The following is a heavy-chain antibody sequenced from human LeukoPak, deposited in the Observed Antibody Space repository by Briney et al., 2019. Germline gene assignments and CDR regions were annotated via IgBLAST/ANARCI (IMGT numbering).Heavy chain of an antibody. J-gene: IGHJ4*02. CDR2: IYYSGGT. CDR3: AREVVAAPGTVDY. V-gene: IGHV4-59*01. CDR1: GDSISGFH. Sequence: SETLSLTCTVSGDSISGFHWSWIRQPPGKGLEWIGYIYYSGGTNYNPSLKSRVTISVDTSKNQFSLKLTSVTAADTAVYYCAREVVAAPGTVDYWGQGTLVTVSS. D-gene: IGHD6-13*01.